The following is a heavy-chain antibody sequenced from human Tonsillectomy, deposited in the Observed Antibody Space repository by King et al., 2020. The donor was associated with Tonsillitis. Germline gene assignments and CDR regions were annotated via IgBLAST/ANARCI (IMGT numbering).Heavy chain of an antibody. Sequence: VQLVESGGGVVQPGRSLRLSCAASGFTFSSYGMHWVRQAPGKGLEWVAVISYDGSNKYYADSVKGRFTISRDNSKNTLYLQMNSLRAEDTAVYYCAKAQNRGWCELKDVWGKGTTVTVSS. CDR2: ISYDGSNK. D-gene: IGHD6-19*01. J-gene: IGHJ6*04. CDR1: GFTFSSYG. V-gene: IGHV3-30*18. CDR3: AKAQNRGWCELKDV.